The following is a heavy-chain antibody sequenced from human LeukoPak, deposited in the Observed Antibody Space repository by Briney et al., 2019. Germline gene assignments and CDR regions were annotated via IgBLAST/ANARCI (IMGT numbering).Heavy chain of an antibody. D-gene: IGHD2-2*02. Sequence: PSETLSLTCTVSGGSLSSYYWSWIRQPPGKGLEWIGYIYYSGSTNYNPSLKSRVTISVDTSKNQFSLKLGSVTAADTAVYYCARRTVYCSSASCYTGGAIDYWGQGTLVTVSS. V-gene: IGHV4-59*01. CDR1: GGSLSSYY. J-gene: IGHJ4*02. CDR2: IYYSGST. CDR3: ARRTVYCSSASCYTGGAIDY.